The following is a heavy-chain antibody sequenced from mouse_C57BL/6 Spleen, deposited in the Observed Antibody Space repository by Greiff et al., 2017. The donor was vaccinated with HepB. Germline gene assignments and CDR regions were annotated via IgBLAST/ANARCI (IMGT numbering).Heavy chain of an antibody. V-gene: IGHV5-12*01. CDR2: ISNGGGST. J-gene: IGHJ3*01. CDR3: ARPWAY. Sequence: EVQGVESGGGLVQPGGSLKLSCAASGFTFSDYYMYWVRQTPEKRLEWVAYISNGGGSTYYPDTVKGRFTISRDNAKNTLYLQMSRLKSEDTAMYYCARPWAYWGQGTLVTVSA. CDR1: GFTFSDYY.